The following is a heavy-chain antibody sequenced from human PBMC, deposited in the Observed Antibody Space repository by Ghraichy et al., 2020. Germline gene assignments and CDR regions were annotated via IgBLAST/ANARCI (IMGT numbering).Heavy chain of an antibody. V-gene: IGHV3-30*18. D-gene: IGHD2-8*01. Sequence: GESLNISCAASRFTFRNFGMHWVRQAPGKGLEWVTSISFDGNNKHYIDSVKGRFTISRDNSRNTLYLQMSSLRAEDTAVYYCAKDFGSNVYDSFDYWGRGTLLTVSS. CDR1: RFTFRNFG. CDR3: AKDFGSNVYDSFDY. J-gene: IGHJ4*02. CDR2: ISFDGNNK.